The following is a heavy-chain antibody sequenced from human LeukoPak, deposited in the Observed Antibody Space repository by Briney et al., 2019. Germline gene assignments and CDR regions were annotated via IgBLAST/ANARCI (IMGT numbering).Heavy chain of an antibody. D-gene: IGHD3-22*01. CDR2: IYPNSGAT. Sequence: ASVKVSCKASGYTFTGYYMHWVRQAPGQGLEWMGYIYPNSGATKYAQKFQGRVTMTRDTSISTAYMELSGLRSDDTAVYYCARAHITYDSSGYYYVDWFDPWGQGTLVTVSS. CDR3: ARAHITYDSSGYYYVDWFDP. CDR1: GYTFTGYY. J-gene: IGHJ5*02. V-gene: IGHV1-2*02.